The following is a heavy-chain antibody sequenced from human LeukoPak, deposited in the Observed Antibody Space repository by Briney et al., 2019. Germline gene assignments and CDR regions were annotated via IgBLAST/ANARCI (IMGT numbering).Heavy chain of an antibody. Sequence: GGSLRLSCAAFGFTFSSYAMSWVRQAPGKGLEWVSAISGSGGSTYYADSVKGRFTISRDNSKNTLYLQMNSLRAEDTAVYYCAKYVDYYDSSGYYLFDYWGQGTLVTVSS. D-gene: IGHD3-22*01. V-gene: IGHV3-23*01. CDR2: ISGSGGST. J-gene: IGHJ4*02. CDR3: AKYVDYYDSSGYYLFDY. CDR1: GFTFSSYA.